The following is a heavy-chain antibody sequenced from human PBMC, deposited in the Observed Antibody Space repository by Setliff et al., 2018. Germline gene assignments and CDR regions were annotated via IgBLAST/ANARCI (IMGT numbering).Heavy chain of an antibody. CDR2: IWYDGVKK. V-gene: IGHV3-33*08. CDR1: GFTFSTYR. CDR3: ARTCSGSGCYAGLES. D-gene: IGHD2-15*01. Sequence: GGSLRLSCAASGFTFSTYRMHWVRQAPGKGLEWVAVIWYDGVKKYHADSVKGRFTISRDNAKNTLYLQMNSLRPGDTAVYYCARTCSGSGCYAGLESWGQGTPVTVSS. J-gene: IGHJ4*02.